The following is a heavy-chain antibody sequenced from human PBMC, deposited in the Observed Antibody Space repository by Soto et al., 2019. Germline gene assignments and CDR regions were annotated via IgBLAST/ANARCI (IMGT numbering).Heavy chain of an antibody. D-gene: IGHD1-26*01. Sequence: SETLSLTCTVSDGSISSYYWSWIRQPPGKGLEWIGYIYYSGSTNYNPSLKSRVTISVDTSKNQFSLKLSSVTAADTAVYYCARRYGGNLDYWGQGTQVTVSS. CDR3: ARRYGGNLDY. CDR1: DGSISSYY. CDR2: IYYSGST. V-gene: IGHV4-59*08. J-gene: IGHJ4*02.